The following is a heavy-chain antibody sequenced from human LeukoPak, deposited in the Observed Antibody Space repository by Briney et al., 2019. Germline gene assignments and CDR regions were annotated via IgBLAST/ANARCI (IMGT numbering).Heavy chain of an antibody. Sequence: GGSLRLSCAASGFTFSSYAISLVRQAPGKGLEWVSIISDNGGSTYYADSVKGRFTISRDNSKNMLYLQMNSLRAEDTAVYFCTTEYRHSSGWYGAFDIWGQGTMVAVSS. CDR3: TTEYRHSSGWYGAFDI. D-gene: IGHD6-19*01. V-gene: IGHV3-23*01. J-gene: IGHJ3*02. CDR1: GFTFSSYA. CDR2: ISDNGGST.